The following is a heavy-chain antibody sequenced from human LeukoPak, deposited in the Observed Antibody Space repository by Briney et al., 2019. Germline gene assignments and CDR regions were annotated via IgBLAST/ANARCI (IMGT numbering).Heavy chain of an antibody. CDR2: IREDRGQE. CDR1: GLTVSNHW. D-gene: IGHD5-18*01. V-gene: IGHV3-7*03. Sequence: GGSLRLSCVASGLTVSNHWMSWVRQAPGKGLEWVANIREDRGQEYYVDPVKGRFTISKNSAKNSLYLQMNTLRVEDTAMYYCASLDTAKQPLANHWGQGTLVTVSS. CDR3: ASLDTAKQPLANH. J-gene: IGHJ5*02.